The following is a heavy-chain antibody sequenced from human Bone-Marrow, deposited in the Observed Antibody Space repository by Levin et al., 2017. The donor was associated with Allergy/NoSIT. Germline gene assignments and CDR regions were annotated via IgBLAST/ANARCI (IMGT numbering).Heavy chain of an antibody. CDR3: ARGHFPYYYYGMDV. CDR2: VSAYSGNT. Sequence: GESLKISCKASGYTFTTYGLTWVRQAPGQGLEWMGWVSAYSGNTNYALNLQDRVTMTTDTATNTAYMELTSLRSDDTARYYCARGHFPYYYYGMDVWGQGTTVVVSS. J-gene: IGHJ6*02. CDR1: GYTFTTYG. V-gene: IGHV1-18*01.